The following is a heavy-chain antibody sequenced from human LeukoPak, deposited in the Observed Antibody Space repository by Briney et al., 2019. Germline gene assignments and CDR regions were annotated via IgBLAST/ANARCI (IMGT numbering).Heavy chain of an antibody. D-gene: IGHD3-10*01. CDR3: ARGYYGSGSSHIARFDY. CDR2: ISGSSSYI. J-gene: IGHJ4*02. V-gene: IGHV3-21*01. Sequence: GSLRLSCAASGFTFSTYSMNWVRQAPGKGLEWVSSISGSSSYIDYADSVKGRFTISRDNAKNSLYLQMNSLRAEDTAVYYCARGYYGSGSSHIARFDYWGQGTLVTVSS. CDR1: GFTFSTYS.